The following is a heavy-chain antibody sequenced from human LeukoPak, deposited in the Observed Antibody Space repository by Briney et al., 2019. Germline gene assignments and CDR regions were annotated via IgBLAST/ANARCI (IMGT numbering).Heavy chain of an antibody. CDR1: GGSLSGYY. CDR3: ARGILGDYGDYVDAFDI. D-gene: IGHD4-17*01. J-gene: IGHJ3*02. Sequence: SETLSLTCAVHGGSLSGYYWKWIRQPPGKGLEWIGEINHSGSTNYNPSLKSRVTISVDRSKNQFSLKLSSVTAADTAVYYCARGILGDYGDYVDAFDIWGQGTMVTVSS. CDR2: INHSGST. V-gene: IGHV4-34*01.